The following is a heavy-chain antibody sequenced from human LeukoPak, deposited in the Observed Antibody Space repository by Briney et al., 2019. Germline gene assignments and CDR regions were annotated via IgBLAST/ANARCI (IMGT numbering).Heavy chain of an antibody. V-gene: IGHV1-69*01. CDR1: GGTFSSYA. Sequence: ASVKVSCKASGGTFSSYAISWVRQAPGQGLEWRGGIIPIFGTANYAQKFQGRVTITADESTSTAYMELSSLRSEDTAVYYCARVAHGRAVDAFDIWGQGTMVTVSS. CDR2: IIPIFGTA. J-gene: IGHJ3*02. D-gene: IGHD6-19*01. CDR3: ARVAHGRAVDAFDI.